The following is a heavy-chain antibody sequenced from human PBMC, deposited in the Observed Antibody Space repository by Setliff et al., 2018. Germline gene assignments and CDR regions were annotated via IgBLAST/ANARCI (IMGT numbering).Heavy chain of an antibody. D-gene: IGHD1-1*01. J-gene: IGHJ4*02. CDR1: GGTFSDYH. V-gene: IGHV4-34*01. CDR3: ARTGTYRYFDS. CDR2: INHRGST. Sequence: SETLSLTCAAYGGTFSDYHWTWIRQSPEKGLEWIGEINHRGSTNYNPSLKSRLTISVDTSKNQFSLQLTSVTAADTAVYYCARTGTYRYFDSWGQGTRVTVSS.